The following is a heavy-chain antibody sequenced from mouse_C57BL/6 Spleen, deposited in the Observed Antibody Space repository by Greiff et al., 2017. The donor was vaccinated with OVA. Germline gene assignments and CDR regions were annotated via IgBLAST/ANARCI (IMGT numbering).Heavy chain of an antibody. V-gene: IGHV1-22*01. CDR2: INPNNGGT. J-gene: IGHJ3*01. Sequence: EVKLMESGPELVKPGASVKMSCKASGYTFTDYNMHWVKQSHGKSLEWIGYINPNNGGTSYNQKFKGKATLTVNKSSSTAYMELRSLTSEDSAVYYCARERVTTRVFAYWGQGTLVTVSA. CDR1: GYTFTDYN. D-gene: IGHD2-2*01. CDR3: ARERVTTRVFAY.